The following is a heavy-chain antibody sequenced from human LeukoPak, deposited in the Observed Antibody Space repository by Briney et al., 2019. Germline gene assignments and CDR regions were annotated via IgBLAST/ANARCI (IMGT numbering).Heavy chain of an antibody. CDR3: ARDSSSTQQLWFVY. D-gene: IGHD5-18*01. CDR2: IKQDGSET. CDR1: GFTFSSYE. V-gene: IGHV3-7*01. Sequence: GGSLRLSCAASGFTFSSYEMNWVRQAPGKGLEWVANIKQDGSETYYVDSGKGRFTISRDNAKNSLYLQMNSLRAEDTAVYYCARDSSSTQQLWFVYRGQGTRVTVSS. J-gene: IGHJ4*02.